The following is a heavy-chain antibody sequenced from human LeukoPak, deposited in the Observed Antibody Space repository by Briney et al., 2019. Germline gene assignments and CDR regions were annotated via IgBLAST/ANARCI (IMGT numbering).Heavy chain of an antibody. CDR1: GGSINGYY. CDR3: ARLDPRSVAPGSGYYLRLFDY. CDR2: MYDSGNT. Sequence: SETLSLTCTVSGGSINGYYWSWMRQPPGRGLEWIGYMYDSGNTNYNPSLKSRVTITVDTSKNQFSLKLSSVTAVDTAVYYCARLDPRSVAPGSGYYLRLFDYWGQGTLVTVSS. J-gene: IGHJ4*02. V-gene: IGHV4-59*08. D-gene: IGHD3-22*01.